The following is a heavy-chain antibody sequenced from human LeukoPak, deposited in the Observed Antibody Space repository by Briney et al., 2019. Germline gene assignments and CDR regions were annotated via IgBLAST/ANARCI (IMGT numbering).Heavy chain of an antibody. V-gene: IGHV4-59*01. J-gene: IGHJ4*02. CDR3: ARENPSGYYNRPIDY. D-gene: IGHD3-22*01. CDR1: GASISSYY. Sequence: SETLSLTCTVSGASISSYYWSWIRQPPGKGLEWIGDIYYSGSIKYNPSLKSRVTMSVDTTKNQFSLKLSSVTAADTAIYYCARENPSGYYNRPIDYWGQGTLVTVSS. CDR2: IYYSGSI.